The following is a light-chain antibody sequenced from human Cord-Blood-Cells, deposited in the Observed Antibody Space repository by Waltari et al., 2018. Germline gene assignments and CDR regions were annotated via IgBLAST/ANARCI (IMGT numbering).Light chain of an antibody. CDR1: QSFSSY. Sequence: DIQMPQSPSSLSASVGDSVNITCRASQSFSSYLNWYQQKPGKAPKLLIYAASSLQSGVPSRFSGSGSGTDFTLTISSLQPEDFATYYCQQSYSTLAYSFGQGTKLEIK. CDR2: AAS. V-gene: IGKV1-39*01. CDR3: QQSYSTLAYS. J-gene: IGKJ2*03.